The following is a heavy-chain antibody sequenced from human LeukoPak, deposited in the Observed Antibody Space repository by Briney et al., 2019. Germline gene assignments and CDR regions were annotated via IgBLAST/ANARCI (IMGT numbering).Heavy chain of an antibody. J-gene: IGHJ4*02. D-gene: IGHD3-22*01. Sequence: QPGESLRLSCAASGFTFSSYAMGWVRQAPGKGLEWVSAISGTGDTRDYADSVKGRFTISRDNSKNTLYLQMNSLRAEDTAVYYCATRPYDRRGYHVYWGQGTLVTVSS. CDR1: GFTFSSYA. CDR2: ISGTGDTR. CDR3: ATRPYDRRGYHVY. V-gene: IGHV3-23*01.